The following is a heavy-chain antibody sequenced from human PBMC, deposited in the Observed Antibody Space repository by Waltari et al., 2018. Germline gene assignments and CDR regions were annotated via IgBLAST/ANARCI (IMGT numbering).Heavy chain of an antibody. CDR2: VKEDGSAK. Sequence: EVQLVESGGDLVQPGGSLRLSCVASGFSFTSYWMSWVRQAPGKGLEWMANVKEDGSAKTYMDSVKGRFTISRDNAQNSVFLQMNNLRVEDTAVYYCVRDKPYGSYDIWGQGTMVTVSS. CDR3: VRDKPYGSYDI. V-gene: IGHV3-7*01. J-gene: IGHJ3*02. CDR1: GFSFTSYW. D-gene: IGHD2-15*01.